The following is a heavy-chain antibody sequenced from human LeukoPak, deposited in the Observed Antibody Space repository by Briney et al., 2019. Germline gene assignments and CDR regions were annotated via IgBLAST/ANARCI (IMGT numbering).Heavy chain of an antibody. CDR1: GFTFSTYG. Sequence: GGSLRLSCAASGFTFSTYGMIWVRQAPGKGLEWVSSISDTGGNTYYVDSVKGRFTISRGNSKNTLYLQMSSLRAEDTAIYFCAKRSAYSNNSPHFDYWGQGTLVTVSS. CDR2: ISDTGGNT. J-gene: IGHJ4*02. V-gene: IGHV3-23*01. CDR3: AKRSAYSNNSPHFDY. D-gene: IGHD6-13*01.